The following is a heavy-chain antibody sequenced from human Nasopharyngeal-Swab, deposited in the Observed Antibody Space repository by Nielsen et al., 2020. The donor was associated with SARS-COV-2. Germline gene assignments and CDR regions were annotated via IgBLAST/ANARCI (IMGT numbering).Heavy chain of an antibody. V-gene: IGHV3-23*01. D-gene: IGHD2-21*02. CDR1: GFTFSSYA. J-gene: IGHJ4*02. Sequence: GESLKISCAASGFTFSSYAMSWVRQAPGKGLEWVSAISGSGGSTYYADSVKGRSTISRDNSKNTLYLQMNSLRAEDTAVYYCAKEGGAYCGGDCYYFDYWGQGTLVTVSS. CDR3: AKEGGAYCGGDCYYFDY. CDR2: ISGSGGST.